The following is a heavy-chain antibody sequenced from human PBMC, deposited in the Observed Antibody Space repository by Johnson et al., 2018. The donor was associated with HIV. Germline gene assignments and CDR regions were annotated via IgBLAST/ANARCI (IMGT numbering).Heavy chain of an antibody. CDR2: IYNDGSRT. CDR1: GFAFRTYW. Sequence: VQLVESGGGLVQPGGSLRLSCAASGFAFRTYWMVWVRQVPGKRPVWVARIYNDGSRTTYADSVRGRFPISRDNAKYTVDLQMNSMRVEDTAVYYCSKVDCGGDTCAGYDPLDLWGQGTLVTVSS. CDR3: SKVDCGGDTCAGYDPLDL. D-gene: IGHD2-21*01. J-gene: IGHJ3*01. V-gene: IGHV3-74*03.